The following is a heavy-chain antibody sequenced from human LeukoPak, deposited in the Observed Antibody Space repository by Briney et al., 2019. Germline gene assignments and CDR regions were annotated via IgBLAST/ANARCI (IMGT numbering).Heavy chain of an antibody. J-gene: IGHJ4*02. Sequence: NPSETLSLTCTVSGGSISSSSYYWGWIRQPPGKGLEWIGSIYYSGSTYYNPSLKSRATISVDTSKNQFSLKLSSVTAADTAVYYCARDGSGYGDYVGSVAYWGQGTLVTASS. CDR1: GGSISSSSYY. D-gene: IGHD4-17*01. CDR3: ARDGSGYGDYVGSVAY. V-gene: IGHV4-39*07. CDR2: IYYSGST.